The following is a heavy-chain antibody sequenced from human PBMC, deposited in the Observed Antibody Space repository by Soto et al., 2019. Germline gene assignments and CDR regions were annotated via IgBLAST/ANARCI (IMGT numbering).Heavy chain of an antibody. CDR1: GFTFSGSS. V-gene: IGHV3-73*01. Sequence: PGGSLRLSCAASGFTFSGSSMHWVRQASGKGLEWVGRIRGKANSYATAYAASVKGRFTISRDDSKNTAYLQMNSLKTEDTAVYYCASDTARVYYGMDVWGQGTTVTVSS. CDR3: ASDTARVYYGMDV. CDR2: IRGKANSYAT. J-gene: IGHJ6*02. D-gene: IGHD5-18*01.